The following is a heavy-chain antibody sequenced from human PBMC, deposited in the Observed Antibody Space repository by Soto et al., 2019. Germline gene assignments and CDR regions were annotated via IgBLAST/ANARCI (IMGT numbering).Heavy chain of an antibody. CDR3: AKEQGGWELLTGYYYGMDV. V-gene: IGHV3-30*18. CDR1: GFTFSSYG. J-gene: IGHJ6*02. CDR2: ISYDGSNK. Sequence: QVQLVESGGGVVQPGRSLRLSCAASGFTFSSYGMHWVRQAPGKGLEWVAVISYDGSNKYYADSVKGRFTISRDNSKNSLYLQMNSLRAEDTAVYYCAKEQGGWELLTGYYYGMDVWGQGTTVTVSS. D-gene: IGHD1-26*01.